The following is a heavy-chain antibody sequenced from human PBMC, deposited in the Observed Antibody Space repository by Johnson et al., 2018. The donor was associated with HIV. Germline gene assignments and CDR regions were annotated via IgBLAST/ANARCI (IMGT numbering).Heavy chain of an antibody. CDR3: TSELVIIRAFDI. V-gene: IGHV3-15*01. CDR2: INSKVAGGTT. J-gene: IGHJ3*02. CDR1: GFTFSNAW. Sequence: AQLVESGGGVVQPGRYLRLSCAASGFTFSNAWMRWVRQAPGKGLEWVGRINSKVAGGTTDYAAPVTCRFTVSRDDSKNRLYLQMNSLKTEDTGVYYCTSELVIIRAFDIWGQGTMVTVSS. D-gene: IGHD3-3*01.